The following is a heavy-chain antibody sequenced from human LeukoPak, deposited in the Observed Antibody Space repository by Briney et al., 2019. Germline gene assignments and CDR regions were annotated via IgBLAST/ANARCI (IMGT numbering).Heavy chain of an antibody. CDR1: GFTVSSNY. CDR2: IYSGGST. D-gene: IGHD2-2*02. J-gene: IGHJ4*02. CDR3: ARGFGVIPLDY. Sequence: PGGSLRLSCAASGFTVSSNYMSWVRQAPGKGLEWVSVIYSGGSTYYADSVKGRFTISRDNSKNTLYLQMNSLRAEDTTVYYCARGFGVIPLDYWGQGTLVTVSS. V-gene: IGHV3-66*01.